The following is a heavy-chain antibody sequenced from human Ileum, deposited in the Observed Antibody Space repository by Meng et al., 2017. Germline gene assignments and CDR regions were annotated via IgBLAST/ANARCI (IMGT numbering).Heavy chain of an antibody. J-gene: IGHJ4*02. D-gene: IGHD1-26*01. CDR3: ARHIVGPTPGMEY. CDR1: SDCIGSSGW. CDR2: IYQSGST. V-gene: IGHV4-4*02. Sequence: VELPEARPGLSKPSWSLSLTFAGSSDCIGSSGWWSWVRQAPGKGLEWIGQIYQSGSTNYNPSLKSRVTLSIDRSENQLSLKLSSVTAADTAVYYCARHIVGPTPGMEYWGQGTLVTVSS.